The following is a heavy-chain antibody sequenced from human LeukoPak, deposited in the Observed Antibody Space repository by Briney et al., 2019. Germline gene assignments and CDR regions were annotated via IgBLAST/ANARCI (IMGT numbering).Heavy chain of an antibody. V-gene: IGHV1-2*02. CDR3: ARDTYYDFWSGYSY. CDR2: INPNSGGT. CDR1: GYTFTGYY. D-gene: IGHD3-3*01. J-gene: IGHJ3*01. Sequence: ASVKVSCKASGYTFTGYYMHWVRQAPGQELEWMGWINPNSGGTNYAQKFQGRDTMARDTSISTAYMEVSRLRSDDTAVYYCARDTYYDFWSGYSYWGQGTMVTVSS.